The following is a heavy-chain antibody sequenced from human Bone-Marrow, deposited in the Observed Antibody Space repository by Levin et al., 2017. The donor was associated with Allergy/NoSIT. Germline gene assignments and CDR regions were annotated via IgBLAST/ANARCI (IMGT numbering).Heavy chain of an antibody. Sequence: RGESLKISCAASGFTVSSNYMTWVRQAPGKGLECVSLIYSGGSTYYPDSVKGRFTISRDNSKNTLYLQMNSLTAEDTAVYYCARRHYYGSDWGQGTLVTVSS. V-gene: IGHV3-66*02. CDR2: IYSGGST. J-gene: IGHJ4*02. D-gene: IGHD3-10*01. CDR1: GFTVSSNY. CDR3: ARRHYYGSD.